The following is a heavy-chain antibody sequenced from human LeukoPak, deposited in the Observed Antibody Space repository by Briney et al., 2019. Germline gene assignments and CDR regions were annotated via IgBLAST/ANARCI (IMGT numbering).Heavy chain of an antibody. CDR1: GITFSGYS. Sequence: PGGSLRLSCVVSGITFSGYSMIWVRQAPGKGLEWLSFMTTSGNTIFYAESVKDRFTISRDNARNSLYLQMNSLRDEDTAVYYCARDALHTAHFDYWGQGTLVTVSS. CDR3: ARDALHTAHFDY. CDR2: MTTSGNTI. V-gene: IGHV3-48*02. J-gene: IGHJ4*02. D-gene: IGHD5-18*01.